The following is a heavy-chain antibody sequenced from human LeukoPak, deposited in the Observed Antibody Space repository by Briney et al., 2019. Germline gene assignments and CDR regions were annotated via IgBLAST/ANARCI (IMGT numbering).Heavy chain of an antibody. Sequence: QSGGSLRLSCAASGFTFSSYSMNWVRQAPGKGLEWVSYISSSGSTIYYADSVKGRFTISRDNAKNSLYLQMNSLRAEDTAVYYCARLRGVLTNYFDYWGQGTLVTVSS. CDR3: ARLRGVLTNYFDY. J-gene: IGHJ4*02. CDR1: GFTFSSYS. D-gene: IGHD2-8*01. CDR2: ISSSGSTI. V-gene: IGHV3-48*04.